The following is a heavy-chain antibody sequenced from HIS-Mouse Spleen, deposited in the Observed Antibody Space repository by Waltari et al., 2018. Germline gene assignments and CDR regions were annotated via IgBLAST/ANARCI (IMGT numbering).Heavy chain of an antibody. D-gene: IGHD4-4*01. J-gene: IGHJ4*02. CDR1: GYTFTSYD. Sequence: QVQLVQSGAEVKKPGASVQVSCQASGYTFTSYDINWVLQATGQGLEWMGLMNPNSGNTGYAQKFQGRVTMTRNTSISTAYMELSSLRSEDTAVYYCARGHDYSNYFDYWGQGTLVTVSS. V-gene: IGHV1-8*01. CDR3: ARGHDYSNYFDY. CDR2: MNPNSGNT.